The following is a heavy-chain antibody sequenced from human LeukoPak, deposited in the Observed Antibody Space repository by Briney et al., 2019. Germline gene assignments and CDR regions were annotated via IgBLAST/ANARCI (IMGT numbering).Heavy chain of an antibody. V-gene: IGHV3-11*01. J-gene: IGHJ4*02. Sequence: GALRLSCAGVGFNFSDYYMSWIRQAPGKGLEWVSYITSSGSAIYYADSVQGRFTISRDNARNSLYLQMNGLTAEDTAVYYCATDTVATSGDYWGQGTLVTVSS. CDR2: ITSSGSAI. CDR3: ATDTVATSGDY. D-gene: IGHD5-12*01. CDR1: GFNFSDYY.